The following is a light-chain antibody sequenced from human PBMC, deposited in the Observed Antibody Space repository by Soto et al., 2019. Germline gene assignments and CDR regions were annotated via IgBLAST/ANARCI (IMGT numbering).Light chain of an antibody. CDR3: QQRSNWPPIT. CDR1: QSVSSY. CDR2: DAS. J-gene: IGKJ5*01. Sequence: EIVLTQSPATLSLSPGERATLSCKASQSVSSYLAWYQHKPGQAPRLLIYDASIRATGIPARFSGSGSGTDFTLTISSLEPEDFAIYYCQQRSNWPPITFGQGTRLETK. V-gene: IGKV3-11*01.